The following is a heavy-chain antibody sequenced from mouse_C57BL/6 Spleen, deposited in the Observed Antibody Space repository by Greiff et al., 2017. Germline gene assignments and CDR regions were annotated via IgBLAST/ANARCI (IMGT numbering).Heavy chain of an antibody. CDR2: IRLKSDNYAT. J-gene: IGHJ1*03. CDR1: GFTFSNYW. CDR3: TGGHDGSGYGDLDV. D-gene: IGHD1-3*01. V-gene: IGHV6-3*01. Sequence: EVKLVESGGGLVQPGGSMKLSCVASGFTFSNYWMNWVRQSPEKGLEWVAQIRLKSDNYATHYAESVKGRFTISRDDSKSSVYLQMNNLRAEDTGNYYWTGGHDGSGYGDLDVWGTGTTVTVSS.